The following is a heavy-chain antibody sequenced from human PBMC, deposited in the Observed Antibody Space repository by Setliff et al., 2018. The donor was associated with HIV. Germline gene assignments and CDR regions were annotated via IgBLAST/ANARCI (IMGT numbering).Heavy chain of an antibody. CDR3: ARGLNYYGSGSYLPLGY. J-gene: IGHJ4*02. Sequence: PSETLSLTCTVSGGSISTSNWWGWIRQTPGKGLEWIGYIYYSGSTNYNPSLKSRVTMSLDTSKNQFSLKLNSVTALDTAVYYCARGLNYYGSGSYLPLGYWGQGTLVTVS. CDR2: IYYSGST. V-gene: IGHV4-28*06. CDR1: GGSISTSNW. D-gene: IGHD3-10*01.